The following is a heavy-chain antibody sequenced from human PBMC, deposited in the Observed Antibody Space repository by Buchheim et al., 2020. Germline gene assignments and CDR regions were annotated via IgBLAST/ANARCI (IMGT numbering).Heavy chain of an antibody. Sequence: QVQLQQWGAGLLKPSETLSLTCAVYGGSFSGYYWSWIRQPPGKGLEWIGEINHSGSTNYNPSLKSRVTISVDTSKNQFSLKLSSVTAADTAVYYCARDQWGSTNMFDPWGQGTL. J-gene: IGHJ5*02. V-gene: IGHV4-34*01. CDR2: INHSGST. CDR1: GGSFSGYY. D-gene: IGHD2-2*01. CDR3: ARDQWGSTNMFDP.